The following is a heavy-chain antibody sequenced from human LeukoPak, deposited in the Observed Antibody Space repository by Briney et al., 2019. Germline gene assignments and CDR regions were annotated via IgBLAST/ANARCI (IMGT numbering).Heavy chain of an antibody. Sequence: GGSLRLSCAASGFTFRTYGMFWVRQAPGKGLEWVAIISYDGSNKNYADSVKGRLTISRDNSKNTLYLQMNSLRTEDTAVYYCAKSPDTWNYGFLDYWGQGTLVTVSS. CDR3: AKSPDTWNYGFLDY. CDR1: GFTFRTYG. V-gene: IGHV3-30*18. CDR2: ISYDGSNK. D-gene: IGHD1-7*01. J-gene: IGHJ4*02.